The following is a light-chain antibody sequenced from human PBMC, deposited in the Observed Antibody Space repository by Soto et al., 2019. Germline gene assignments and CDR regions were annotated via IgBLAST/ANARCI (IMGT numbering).Light chain of an antibody. CDR2: DVS. CDR1: SSDVGGCAY. V-gene: IGLV2-11*01. J-gene: IGLJ2*01. CDR3: CSSAGSKVPVL. Sequence: QSALTQPRSVSGSPGQSVTISCTGTSSDVGGCAYVSWYQQHPGKAPKLMIYDVSKRPSGVPDRFSGSKSGNTASLTISGLQAEDEADCYCCSSAGSKVPVLLGGGTKLTVL.